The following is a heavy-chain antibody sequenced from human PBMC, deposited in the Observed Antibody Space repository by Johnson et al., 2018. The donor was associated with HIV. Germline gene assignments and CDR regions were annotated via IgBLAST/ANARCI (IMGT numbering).Heavy chain of an antibody. V-gene: IGHV3-53*01. Sequence: VQLVESGGGLIQPGGSLRLSCAASGFTVSSNYMSWVRQAPGKGLEWVSVIYSGGSTYYADSVKGRFTISRDNSKNTLYLQMNSLRAEDTAVYYCAKDSHPRYYYDSSGYYPDAFDIWGQGTMVTVSS. J-gene: IGHJ3*02. D-gene: IGHD3-22*01. CDR3: AKDSHPRYYYDSSGYYPDAFDI. CDR2: IYSGGST. CDR1: GFTVSSNY.